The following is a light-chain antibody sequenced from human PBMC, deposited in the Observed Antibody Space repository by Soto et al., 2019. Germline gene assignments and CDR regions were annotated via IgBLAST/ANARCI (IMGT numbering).Light chain of an antibody. CDR1: SSNIGSHT. CDR3: AAWDDRLYV. J-gene: IGLJ1*01. CDR2: SNT. V-gene: IGLV1-44*01. Sequence: QSVLTQPPSASGAPGQTVTMSCSGSSSNIGSHTVNWYQHLPGTAPKLLIYSNTQRPLGVPVRFSGSKSGTSASLAISGLQSEDEAEYYCAAWDDRLYVFGTGTKVTVL.